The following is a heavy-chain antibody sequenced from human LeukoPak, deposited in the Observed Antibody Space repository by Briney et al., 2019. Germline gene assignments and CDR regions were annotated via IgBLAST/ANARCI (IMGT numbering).Heavy chain of an antibody. CDR1: GYAIISGGFS. CDR2: IYDRGPA. J-gene: IGHJ5*02. CDR3: ARSRQASGLFSS. D-gene: IGHD3-10*01. Sequence: SETLSLTCTVSGYAIISGGFSWNWIRQPPGKGLEWIGCIYDRGPAHYNPSLKSRYTISVDRPKNQFFLNVTSLTAADTAVYYCARSRQASGLFSSWGQGTLVVVSS. V-gene: IGHV4-30-2*01.